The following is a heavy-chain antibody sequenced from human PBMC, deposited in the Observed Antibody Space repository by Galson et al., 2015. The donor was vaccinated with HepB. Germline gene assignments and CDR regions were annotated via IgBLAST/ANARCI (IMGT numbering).Heavy chain of an antibody. CDR1: GFTFSSYA. D-gene: IGHD3-22*01. CDR3: AKCYYDSTSYYWYFDL. CDR2: ITGSGGST. V-gene: IGHV3-23*01. Sequence: SLRLSCAASGFTFSSYAMTWVRQAPGKGLEWVSSITGSGGSTYFADSVKGRFTISRGNSKNTLYLQMNSLRAEDTAVYYCAKCYYDSTSYYWYFDLWGRGTLVTVSS. J-gene: IGHJ2*01.